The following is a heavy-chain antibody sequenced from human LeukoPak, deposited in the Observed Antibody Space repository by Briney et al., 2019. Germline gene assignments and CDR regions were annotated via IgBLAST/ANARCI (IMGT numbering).Heavy chain of an antibody. Sequence: SVKVSCKASGGTISSYAISWVRQAPGQGLEWMGGIIPIFGTANYAQKFQGRVTITADESTSTAYMELSSLRSEDTAVYYCAGGGITMIVVENYYYYGMDVWGQGTTVTVSS. CDR3: AGGGITMIVVENYYYYGMDV. V-gene: IGHV1-69*01. CDR1: GGTISSYA. CDR2: IIPIFGTA. D-gene: IGHD3-22*01. J-gene: IGHJ6*02.